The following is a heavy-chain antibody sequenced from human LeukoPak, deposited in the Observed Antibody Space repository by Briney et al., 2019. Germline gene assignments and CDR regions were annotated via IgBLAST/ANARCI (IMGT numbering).Heavy chain of an antibody. D-gene: IGHD1-1*01. Sequence: PGGSLRLSCAASGFTFSSYGMHWVRQAPGKGLEWIGEINDSGSTNYNPSLKSRVTISVDTSKNQFSVKLSSVTAADTAVYHCARQPTHNDTACDEYATRGEAYCYGMDVWGEGIAVTVSS. V-gene: IGHV4-34*01. CDR2: INDSGST. CDR3: ARQPTHNDTACDEYATRGEAYCYGMDV. J-gene: IGHJ6*04. CDR1: GFTFSSYG.